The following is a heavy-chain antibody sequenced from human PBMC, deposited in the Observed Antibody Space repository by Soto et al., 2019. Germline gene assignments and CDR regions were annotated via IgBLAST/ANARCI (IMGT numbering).Heavy chain of an antibody. Sequence: ASVTVSCKASGYTKTTYALHWLRQEHGQQGQRLEWLGRITAGNGKTTYSQKFQDRVTITRDAFATTAYMELSRLTSEDTAVYYCARGLVDYSNLDLWGQGTLVTSPQ. V-gene: IGHV1-3*01. CDR1: GYTKTTYA. CDR2: ITAGNGKT. J-gene: IGHJ5*02. CDR3: ARGLVDYSNLDL. D-gene: IGHD6-13*01.